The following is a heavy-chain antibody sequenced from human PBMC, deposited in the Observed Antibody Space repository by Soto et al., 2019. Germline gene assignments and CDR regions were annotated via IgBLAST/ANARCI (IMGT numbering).Heavy chain of an antibody. D-gene: IGHD3-3*01. J-gene: IGHJ4*02. CDR3: ARVTSGYRPHFEY. V-gene: IGHV4-59*01. CDR2: IYYSGST. Sequence: SETLSLTCTFSGGSLGSYYWSWIRQPPGKGLECIGYIYYSGSTNYKPSLKSRATISVDTSKNQFSLKLSSVTAADTAVYYCARVTSGYRPHFEYWGQGTLVTVSS. CDR1: GGSLGSYY.